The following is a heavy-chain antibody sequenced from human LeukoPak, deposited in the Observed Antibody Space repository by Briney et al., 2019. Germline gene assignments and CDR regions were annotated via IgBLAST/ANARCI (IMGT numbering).Heavy chain of an antibody. Sequence: GGSLRLSCAASGFTFSTYPMHWVRQDPGKGLESVSAISGDGTTTYYANSVKGRFTISRDNSKNTLYLQMGSLRPEDTAVYYCAREAPPGSFDYWGQGTLATVSS. J-gene: IGHJ4*02. CDR2: ISGDGTTT. V-gene: IGHV3-64*01. CDR3: AREAPPGSFDY. D-gene: IGHD6-19*01. CDR1: GFTFSTYP.